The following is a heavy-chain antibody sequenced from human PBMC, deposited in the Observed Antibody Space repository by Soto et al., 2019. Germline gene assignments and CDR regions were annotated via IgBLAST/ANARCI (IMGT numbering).Heavy chain of an antibody. CDR2: IYYSGST. CDR1: GGSFSSYY. CDR3: ARRMFYGDYDGWYFDL. D-gene: IGHD4-17*01. J-gene: IGHJ2*01. V-gene: IGHV4-59*08. Sequence: QVQLQESGPGLVKPSETLSLTCTVSGGSFSSYYWSWIRQPPGKGLEWIGYIYYSGSTNYNPSLKSRVTISVDTSKNQFSLKLSSVTAADTAVYYCARRMFYGDYDGWYFDLWGRDTLVTVSS.